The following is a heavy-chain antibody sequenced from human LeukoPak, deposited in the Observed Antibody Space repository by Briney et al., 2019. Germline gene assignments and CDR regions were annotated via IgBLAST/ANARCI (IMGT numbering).Heavy chain of an antibody. CDR3: ATITEDWEKNF. CDR1: GYTFTSYG. V-gene: IGHV1-2*02. D-gene: IGHD1-14*01. Sequence: ASVKVSCKASGYTFTSYGITWVRRAPGQGLEWMGWINPSSGGSTYAEEFQGRVIMTRDTSISTAFMELSSLRSDDTAVYYCATITEDWEKNFWGQGTLVTVSS. CDR2: INPSSGGS. J-gene: IGHJ4*02.